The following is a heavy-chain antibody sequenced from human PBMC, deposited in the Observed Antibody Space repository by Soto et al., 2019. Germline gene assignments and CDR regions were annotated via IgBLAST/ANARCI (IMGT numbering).Heavy chain of an antibody. J-gene: IGHJ6*02. CDR3: AKDNAYGMDV. Sequence: PGGSLRLSCAASGFTFSSYGMHWVRQAPGKGLEWVAVISYDGSNKYYADSVKGRFTISRDNSKNTLYLQMNSLRAEDTAVYYCAKDNAYGMDVWGQGTTVTVSS. CDR1: GFTFSSYG. CDR2: ISYDGSNK. V-gene: IGHV3-30*18. D-gene: IGHD2-8*01.